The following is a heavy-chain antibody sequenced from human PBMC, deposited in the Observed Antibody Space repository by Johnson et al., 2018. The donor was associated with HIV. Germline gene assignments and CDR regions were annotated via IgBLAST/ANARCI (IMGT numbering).Heavy chain of an antibody. D-gene: IGHD3-10*01. CDR1: GFTFSSYG. V-gene: IGHV3-30*02. Sequence: QVQLVESGGGVVQPGGSLRLSCAASGFTFSSYGMHWVRQAPGKGLEWVAFIRYDGSNKYYADSVKGRFTISRDNSKNTVYLQMNSLRPDETAVYYCAKDLVFYVPRSESYYKVFFAFDIWGQGTMVTVSS. CDR3: AKDLVFYVPRSESYYKVFFAFDI. CDR2: IRYDGSNK. J-gene: IGHJ3*02.